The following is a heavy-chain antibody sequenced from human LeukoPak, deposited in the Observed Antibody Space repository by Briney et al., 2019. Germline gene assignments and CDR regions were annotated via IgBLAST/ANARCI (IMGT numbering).Heavy chain of an antibody. CDR2: INPNSGGT. D-gene: IGHD3-16*01. CDR3: AREALGDWFDP. J-gene: IGHJ5*02. CDR1: GYTFIRYY. V-gene: IGHV1-2*06. Sequence: ASVTVSCKASGYTFIRYYMHWLRQAPGQGLEWMGRINPNSGGTNYAQKLQGRVTMTRDTSISTAYMELSRLRSDDTAVYYCAREALGDWFDPWGQGALVTVSS.